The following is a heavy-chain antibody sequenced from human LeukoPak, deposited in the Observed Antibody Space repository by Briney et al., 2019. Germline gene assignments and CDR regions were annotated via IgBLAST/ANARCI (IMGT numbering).Heavy chain of an antibody. D-gene: IGHD5-12*01. Sequence: SETLSLTCTVSGGSISSSSYYWGWIRQPPGKGLEWIGSIYYSGSTYYNPSLKSRVTISLDTSKNQFSLKLTSVTAADTAVYYCARGYSGYDPTYFDYWGQGTLVTVSS. J-gene: IGHJ4*02. CDR1: GGSISSSSYY. CDR3: ARGYSGYDPTYFDY. CDR2: IYYSGST. V-gene: IGHV4-39*07.